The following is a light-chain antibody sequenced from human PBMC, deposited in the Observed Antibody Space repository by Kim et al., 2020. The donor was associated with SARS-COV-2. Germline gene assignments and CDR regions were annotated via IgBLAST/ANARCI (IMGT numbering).Light chain of an antibody. CDR3: LLYYDGAQPWV. V-gene: IGLV7-43*01. CDR2: STS. CDR1: TGAVTSVNY. Sequence: GTVTAACASGTGAVTSVNYPNWFQQKPGQAPRALIYSTSNKPSWTPARFSGSLLGGKAALTLSGVQPEDEAEYYCLLYYDGAQPWVFGGGTQLTVL. J-gene: IGLJ3*02.